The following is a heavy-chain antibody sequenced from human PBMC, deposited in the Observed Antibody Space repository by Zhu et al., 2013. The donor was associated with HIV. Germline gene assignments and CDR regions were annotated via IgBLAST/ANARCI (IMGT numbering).Heavy chain of an antibody. Sequence: QVQLVQSGAEVKKPGASVKVSCKASGYTFTSYYMHWVRQAPGQGLEWMGWITAYNGYTNYAQKFQGRVTMTTDTSTSTAYMELRSLRSDDTAVYYCARSSDTLGRGFDYWGQGTLGHRLL. CDR3: ARSSDTLGRGFDY. J-gene: IGHJ4*02. CDR2: ITAYNGYT. D-gene: IGHD5-18*01. V-gene: IGHV1-18*04. CDR1: GYTFTSYY.